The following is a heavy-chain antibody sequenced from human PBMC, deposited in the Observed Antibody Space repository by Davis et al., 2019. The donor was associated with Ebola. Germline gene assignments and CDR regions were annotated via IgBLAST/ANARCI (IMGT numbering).Heavy chain of an antibody. J-gene: IGHJ6*02. D-gene: IGHD2-15*01. Sequence: ETLSLTCTVSGGSISSGGYYWSWVRQAPGKGLEWVANIKQDGSEKYYVDSVKGRFTISRDNAKNSLYLQMNSLRAEDTAVYYCARVPRRDIVLIYYYYGMDVWGQGTTVTVSS. CDR1: GGSISSGGYY. V-gene: IGHV3-7*03. CDR3: ARVPRRDIVLIYYYYGMDV. CDR2: IKQDGSEK.